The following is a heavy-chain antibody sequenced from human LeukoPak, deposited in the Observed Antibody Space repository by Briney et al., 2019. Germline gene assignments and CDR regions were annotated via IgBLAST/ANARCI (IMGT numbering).Heavy chain of an antibody. CDR2: IYYSGST. CDR3: ARQAPNYYDSSGLHDY. J-gene: IGHJ4*02. V-gene: IGHV4-39*01. Sequence: SETLSLTCTVSGGSISSSSYYWGWIRQPPGKGLEWIGSIYYSGSTYYNPSLKSRVTISVDTSKNQFSLKLSSVTAADTAVYYCARQAPNYYDSSGLHDYWGQGTLVTVSS. CDR1: GGSISSSSYY. D-gene: IGHD3-22*01.